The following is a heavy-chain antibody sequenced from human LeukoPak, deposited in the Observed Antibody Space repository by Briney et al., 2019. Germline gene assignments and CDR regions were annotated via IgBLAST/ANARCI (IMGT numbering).Heavy chain of an antibody. J-gene: IGHJ4*02. Sequence: GESQKISCKGSGYSFSNYYIDWVRQLPGKGLEWMGVMYPGGSDIRYSPSFQGQVTISADKSIDTAYLQWSSLKASDSGMYYCASRTGSYYPFDSWGQGTLVTVSS. CDR1: GYSFSNYY. V-gene: IGHV5-51*01. CDR2: MYPGGSDI. D-gene: IGHD1-26*01. CDR3: ASRTGSYYPFDS.